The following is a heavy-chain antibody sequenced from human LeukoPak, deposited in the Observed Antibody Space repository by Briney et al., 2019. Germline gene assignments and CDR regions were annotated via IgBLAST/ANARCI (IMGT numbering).Heavy chain of an antibody. CDR1: GYTFTSYD. CDR3: ARDSYSSSSLFDY. Sequence: ASVKVSCKASGYTFTSYDINWVRQATGQGLEWMGWMNPNSGNTGYAQKFQGRVTITRNTSISTAYMELSSLRSEDTAVYYCARDSYSSSSLFDYWGQETLVTVSS. J-gene: IGHJ4*02. V-gene: IGHV1-8*03. CDR2: MNPNSGNT. D-gene: IGHD6-6*01.